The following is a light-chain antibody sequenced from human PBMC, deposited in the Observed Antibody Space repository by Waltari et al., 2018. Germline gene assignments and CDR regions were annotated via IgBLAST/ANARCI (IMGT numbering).Light chain of an antibody. CDR3: QHYNGRPPYT. V-gene: IGKV3D-15*01. CDR1: ESINRG. Sequence: EKVITQSPATLSVSPGERATTPCRASESINRGLAWYQRKPGQPPRLLIYGASARATGIPARFSGNGSETEFTLTISSLQSEDFALYFCQHYNGRPPYTFGQGTSLEIK. J-gene: IGKJ2*01. CDR2: GAS.